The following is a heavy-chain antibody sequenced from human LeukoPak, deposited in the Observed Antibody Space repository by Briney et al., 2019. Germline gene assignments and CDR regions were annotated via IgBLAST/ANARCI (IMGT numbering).Heavy chain of an antibody. Sequence: SETLSLTCTVSGGSISSYYWSWIRQPPGKGLEWIGNIHYRGTTNYNPSLKSRVTISVDTSKNQISLKLSSVTAADTAVYYCARGARAGYNLEPFDNWGQGTLVTVSS. CDR2: IHYRGTT. V-gene: IGHV4-59*08. D-gene: IGHD5-24*01. CDR1: GGSISSYY. CDR3: ARGARAGYNLEPFDN. J-gene: IGHJ4*02.